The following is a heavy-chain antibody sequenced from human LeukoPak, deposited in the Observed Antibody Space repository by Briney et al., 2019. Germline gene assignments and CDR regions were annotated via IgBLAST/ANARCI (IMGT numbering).Heavy chain of an antibody. CDR2: IIPISGTT. Sequence: SVKVSCKTFGGTFTSYAITWVRQAPGQGLEWMGKIIPISGTTNYAQKFQGRVTFTADESTSTAYMELSSLRSEDTALYYCARKLRLGGNWFDPWGQGTLVTVSS. D-gene: IGHD1-26*01. CDR1: GGTFTSYA. V-gene: IGHV1-69*15. J-gene: IGHJ5*02. CDR3: ARKLRLGGNWFDP.